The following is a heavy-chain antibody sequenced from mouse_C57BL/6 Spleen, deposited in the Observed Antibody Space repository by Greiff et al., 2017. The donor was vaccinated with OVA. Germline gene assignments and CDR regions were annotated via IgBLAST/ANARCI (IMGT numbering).Heavy chain of an antibody. Sequence: VQLQQSGPELARPGASVKMSCKASGYTFTNYSMNWVKQSPGKGLEWIGYINPSSGYTKYNQKFKGKATLTVDKSSSTAYMELSSLTSEDSAVYCCARKYDGYVDYDMDYWGQGTSLTVSS. CDR3: ARKYDGYVDYDMDY. CDR1: GYTFTNYS. J-gene: IGHJ4*01. CDR2: INPSSGYT. D-gene: IGHD2-14*01. V-gene: IGHV1-4*01.